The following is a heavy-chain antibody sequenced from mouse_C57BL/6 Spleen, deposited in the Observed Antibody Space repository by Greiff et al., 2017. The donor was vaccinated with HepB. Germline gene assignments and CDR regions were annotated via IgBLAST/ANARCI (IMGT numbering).Heavy chain of an antibody. CDR3: AREEGYYGSSDYYAMDY. Sequence: VMLVESGGGLVKPGGSLKLSCAASGFTFSSYAMSWVRQTPEKRLEWVATISDGGSYTYYPDNVKGRFTISRDNAKNNLYLQMSHLKSEDTAMYYCAREEGYYGSSDYYAMDYWGQGTSVTVSS. CDR2: ISDGGSYT. V-gene: IGHV5-4*01. J-gene: IGHJ4*01. CDR1: GFTFSSYA. D-gene: IGHD1-1*01.